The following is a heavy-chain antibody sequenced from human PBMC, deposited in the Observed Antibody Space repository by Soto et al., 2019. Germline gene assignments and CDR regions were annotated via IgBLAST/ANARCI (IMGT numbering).Heavy chain of an antibody. CDR2: IDASGNS. Sequence: SDPLSLTCTVSGDYISSHYCNRMQQPAAEGLEWFGRIDASGNSNYNRSVKSRVTMSVDKSKEQYSLKVTAVTAASTTVYYGEKYSSNWFQTVGMDVWGQGTTVTVSS. D-gene: IGHD6-13*01. CDR1: GDYISSHY. V-gene: IGHV4-4*07. CDR3: EKYSSNWFQTVGMDV. J-gene: IGHJ6*02.